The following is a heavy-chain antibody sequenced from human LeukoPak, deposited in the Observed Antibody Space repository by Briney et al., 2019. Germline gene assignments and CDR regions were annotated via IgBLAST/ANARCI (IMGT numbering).Heavy chain of an antibody. J-gene: IGHJ2*01. Sequence: SGTLSLTCTVSGGSISSYYWSWIRQPAGKGLELIGRIYTSGSTNYNPSLKSRVTMSVDTSKNQFSLKLSSVTAADTAVYYCARATSEYYYDSSGYYHYWYFDLWGRGTLVTVSS. V-gene: IGHV4-4*07. CDR2: IYTSGST. D-gene: IGHD3-22*01. CDR1: GGSISSYY. CDR3: ARATSEYYYDSSGYYHYWYFDL.